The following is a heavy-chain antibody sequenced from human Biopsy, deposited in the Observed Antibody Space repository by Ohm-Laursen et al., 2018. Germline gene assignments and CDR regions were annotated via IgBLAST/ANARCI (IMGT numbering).Heavy chain of an antibody. Sequence: SVKVSCKASGFTFSGSAVQWVRQARGQRLEWLGWIVVVSGHTNYAQKFQERVTITTDMSTSTAYMELTSLRSEDTAVYYCAASSTLYYYYYAMDVWGQGTTITVSS. CDR2: IVVVSGHT. V-gene: IGHV1-58*01. CDR3: AASSTLYYYYYAMDV. J-gene: IGHJ6*02. CDR1: GFTFSGSA.